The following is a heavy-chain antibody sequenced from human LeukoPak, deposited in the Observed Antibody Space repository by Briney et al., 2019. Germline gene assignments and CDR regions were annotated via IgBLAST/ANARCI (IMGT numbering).Heavy chain of an antibody. V-gene: IGHV1-18*01. CDR3: ARLGAYLYESSGYPSDY. Sequence: ASVKVSCKASGYTFTNYGITWVRQAPGQGLEWMGWIGAYSGNTHYVQRFQGRVTMTTDTSTSTAYMELRSLRSDDTAVYYCARLGAYLYESSGYPSDYWGQGTLVIVSS. D-gene: IGHD3-22*01. J-gene: IGHJ4*02. CDR2: IGAYSGNT. CDR1: GYTFTNYG.